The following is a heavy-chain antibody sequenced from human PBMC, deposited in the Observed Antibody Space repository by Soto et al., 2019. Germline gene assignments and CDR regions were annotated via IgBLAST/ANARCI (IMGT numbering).Heavy chain of an antibody. CDR2: INQSGST. CDR3: ASTYSSSWSPFDY. D-gene: IGHD6-13*01. Sequence: PSETLSLTCVVYGGSFSGYYWSWIRQPPGKGLEWIGEINQSGSTNYNPSLKSRVTISVDTSKNQFSLRLSSVTAADTAVYYCASTYSSSWSPFDYWGQGTLVTVSS. V-gene: IGHV4-34*01. CDR1: GGSFSGYY. J-gene: IGHJ4*02.